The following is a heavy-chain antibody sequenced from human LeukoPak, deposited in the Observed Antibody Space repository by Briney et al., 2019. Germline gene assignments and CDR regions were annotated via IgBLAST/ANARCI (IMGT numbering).Heavy chain of an antibody. CDR1: GFTFSSYS. CDR2: ISSSSSYI. D-gene: IGHD6-19*01. CDR3: ARDPRIAVAGNPWFDP. V-gene: IGHV3-21*01. Sequence: GGSLRLSCAASGFTFSSYSMNWVRPAPGKGLEWVSSISSSSSYIYYADSVKGRFTISRDNAKNSLYLQMDSLRAEDTAVYYCARDPRIAVAGNPWFDPWGQGTLVTVSS. J-gene: IGHJ5*02.